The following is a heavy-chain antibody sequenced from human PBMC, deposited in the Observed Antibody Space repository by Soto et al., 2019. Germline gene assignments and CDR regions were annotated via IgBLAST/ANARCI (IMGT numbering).Heavy chain of an antibody. CDR3: ARDFKESQYYYYCMDV. D-gene: IGHD3-10*01. CDR1: GFTFSSYS. CDR2: ISSGSNYT. V-gene: IGHV3-21*06. Sequence: ESGGGLVKPGGSLRLSCVVSGFTFSSYSMNWVRQAPGKGLEWVSSISSGSNYTYYADSVKGRFTISRDNAKNSVYLQMTSLRAEDTALYYCARDFKESQYYYYCMDVWGKGTTVTVSS. J-gene: IGHJ6*03.